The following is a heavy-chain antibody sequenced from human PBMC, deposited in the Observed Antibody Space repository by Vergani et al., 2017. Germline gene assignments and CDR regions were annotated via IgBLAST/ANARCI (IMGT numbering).Heavy chain of an antibody. CDR1: GGSFSGYY. V-gene: IGHV4-34*01. CDR2: INHSGST. J-gene: IGHJ6*02. D-gene: IGHD6-6*01. CDR3: ARVPVWQLALDYYYGMDV. Sequence: QVQLQESGPGLVKPSETLSLTCAVYGGSFSGYYWSWIRQPPGKGLEWIGEINHSGSTNYNPSLKSRVTISVDTSKNQFSLKLSSVTAADTAVYYCARVPVWQLALDYYYGMDVWGQGTTVTVSS.